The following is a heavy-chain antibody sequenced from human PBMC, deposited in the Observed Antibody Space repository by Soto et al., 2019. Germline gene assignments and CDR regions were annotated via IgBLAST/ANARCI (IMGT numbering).Heavy chain of an antibody. D-gene: IGHD3-10*01. V-gene: IGHV3-49*03. Sequence: GGSLRLSCTASGFTFGDYAMSWFRQAPGKGLEWVGFIRSKAYGGTTEYAASVKGRFTISRDDSKSIAYLQMNSLKTEDTAVYYCTRDKKMVRGVILYYYYYMEVWGKGTTVTVSS. CDR3: TRDKKMVRGVILYYYYYMEV. CDR2: IRSKAYGGTT. CDR1: GFTFGDYA. J-gene: IGHJ6*03.